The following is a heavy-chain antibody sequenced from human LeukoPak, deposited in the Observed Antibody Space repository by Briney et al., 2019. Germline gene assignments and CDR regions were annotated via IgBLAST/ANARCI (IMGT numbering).Heavy chain of an antibody. CDR2: IKQDGSEK. CDR1: GFTFSSYW. Sequence: PGGSLRLSCAASGFTFSSYWTSWVRQAPGKGLEWVANIKQDGSEKYYVDSVKGRFTISRDNAKNSLYLQMNSLRAEDTAVYYCASWGIIWGQGTLVTVSS. CDR3: ASWGII. V-gene: IGHV3-7*01. D-gene: IGHD3-16*01. J-gene: IGHJ4*02.